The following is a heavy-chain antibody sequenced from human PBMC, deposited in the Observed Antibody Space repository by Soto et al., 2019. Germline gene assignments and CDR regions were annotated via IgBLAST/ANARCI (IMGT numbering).Heavy chain of an antibody. V-gene: IGHV1-18*01. CDR1: GYAFSSYA. Sequence: EASVKVSCKASGYAFSSYAISWVRQAPGRGFEWMGWISPYNGNTNYAQNLQGRVTMTTDTSTTTAYMELRSLRSDDTAVYYCARGTTVTTTPTYYYMDVWGIGTAVTVSS. CDR2: ISPYNGNT. J-gene: IGHJ6*03. D-gene: IGHD4-4*01. CDR3: ARGTTVTTTPTYYYMDV.